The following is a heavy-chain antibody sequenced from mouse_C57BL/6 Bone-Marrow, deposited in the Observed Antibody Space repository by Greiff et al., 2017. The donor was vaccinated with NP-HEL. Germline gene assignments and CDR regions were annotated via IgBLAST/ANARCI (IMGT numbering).Heavy chain of an antibody. J-gene: IGHJ2*01. Sequence: QVQLKESGAELARPGASVKLSCKASGYTFTSYGISWVKQRPGQGLEWIGEIYPRSGNTYYNEKFKGKATLTADKSSSTAYMELRSLTSEDSAVYFCARSLYYYGSSYNYWGQGTTLTVSS. CDR3: ARSLYYYGSSYNY. CDR1: GYTFTSYG. V-gene: IGHV1-81*01. CDR2: IYPRSGNT. D-gene: IGHD1-1*01.